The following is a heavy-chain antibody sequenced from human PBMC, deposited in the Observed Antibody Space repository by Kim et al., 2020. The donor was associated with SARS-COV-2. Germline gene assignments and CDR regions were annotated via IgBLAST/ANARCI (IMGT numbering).Heavy chain of an antibody. CDR2: VEPDGSST. CDR3: VREDFGSGFS. Sequence: GGSLRLSCAASGFYFSAYWMHWVRQPPGKGLVWVSRVEPDGSSTDYPDSVKGRFTISRDNAKNTVYLQMNSLRAEDTAVDYCVREDFGSGFSWGQGTLVT. CDR1: GFYFSAYW. D-gene: IGHD3-10*01. J-gene: IGHJ5*02. V-gene: IGHV3-74*01.